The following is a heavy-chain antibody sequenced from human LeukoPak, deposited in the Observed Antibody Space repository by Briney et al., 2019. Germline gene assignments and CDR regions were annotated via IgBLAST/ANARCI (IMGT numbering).Heavy chain of an antibody. D-gene: IGHD1-26*01. CDR1: GFTLSNYW. CDR3: ARVIGWDEPFDL. Sequence: GGSLRLSCAASGFTLSNYWIHWVRQAPGKGLVWVSRINTDGSSTNYADSVRGRFTVSRDNAKNTLYLQMNSLRVEDTAVYYCARVIGWDEPFDLWGHGTLVTVSS. J-gene: IGHJ3*01. CDR2: INTDGSST. V-gene: IGHV3-74*01.